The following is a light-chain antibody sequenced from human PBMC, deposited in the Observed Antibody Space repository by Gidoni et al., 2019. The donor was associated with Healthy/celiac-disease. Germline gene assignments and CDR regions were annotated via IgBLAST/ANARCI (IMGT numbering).Light chain of an antibody. CDR2: QDS. V-gene: IGLV3-1*01. CDR1: KLGDKY. J-gene: IGLJ1*01. Sequence: SYELTQPPSVSVSPGQTASITCSGDKLGDKYACWYQQMPGQSPVLVIYQDSKRPAGIPERFSGSNSGNTATLTISGTQAMDESDYYCQAWDSSTHYVFGTGTKVTVL. CDR3: QAWDSSTHYV.